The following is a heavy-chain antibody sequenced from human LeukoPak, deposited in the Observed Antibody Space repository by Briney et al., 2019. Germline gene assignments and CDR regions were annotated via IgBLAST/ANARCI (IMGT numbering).Heavy chain of an antibody. V-gene: IGHV3-30*18. J-gene: IGHJ4*02. CDR2: ISYDGSNK. CDR1: GFTFSSYG. Sequence: GGSLRLSCAASGFTFSSYGMHWVRQAPGKGLEWVAVISYDGSNKYYADSVKGRFTISRDNSKNTLYLQMNSLRAEDTAVYYCAKDSPQNYFDYWGQGTLVTVSS. CDR3: AKDSPQNYFDY.